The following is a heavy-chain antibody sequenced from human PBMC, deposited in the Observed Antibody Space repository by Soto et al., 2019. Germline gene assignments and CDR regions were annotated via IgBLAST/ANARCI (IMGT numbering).Heavy chain of an antibody. Sequence: SETLSLTCTVSGDSISITSYYWGWVRQPPGKGMEWIGSIHYSGSTHNKTSLQNRDNISGNASKKQYSLKLKSVTAADTAVYYCASTKDETLYFDYWGQGTLVTVSS. CDR2: IHYSGST. CDR3: ASTKDETLYFDY. V-gene: IGHV4-39*01. D-gene: IGHD2-15*01. J-gene: IGHJ4*02. CDR1: GDSISITSYY.